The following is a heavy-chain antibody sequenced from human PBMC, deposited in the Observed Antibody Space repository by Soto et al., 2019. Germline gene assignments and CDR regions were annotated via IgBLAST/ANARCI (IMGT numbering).Heavy chain of an antibody. Sequence: EVQLVESGGGLVKPGGSLRLSCAASGFTFSSYSMNWVRQAPGKGLEWVSSISSSSSYIYYADSVKGRFTISRDNAKNSLYLQMNSLRAEDTAVYYCARLGYCSGGSCYPGAFDIWGQGTMVTVSS. CDR3: ARLGYCSGGSCYPGAFDI. CDR1: GFTFSSYS. J-gene: IGHJ3*02. CDR2: ISSSSSYI. V-gene: IGHV3-21*01. D-gene: IGHD2-15*01.